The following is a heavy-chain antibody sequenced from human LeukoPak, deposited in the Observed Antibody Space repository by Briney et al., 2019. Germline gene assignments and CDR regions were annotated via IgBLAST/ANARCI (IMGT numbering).Heavy chain of an antibody. D-gene: IGHD6-19*01. Sequence: SETLSLTCTVSGGSISSYYWSWIRTPPGKGLEWIGYIYYSGSTNYNPSLKSRVTISVDTSKNQFSLKVSSVTAADTAVYYCANVPIAVAGTSEGYWGQGILVTVSS. CDR2: IYYSGST. J-gene: IGHJ4*02. V-gene: IGHV4-59*01. CDR1: GGSISSYY. CDR3: ANVPIAVAGTSEGY.